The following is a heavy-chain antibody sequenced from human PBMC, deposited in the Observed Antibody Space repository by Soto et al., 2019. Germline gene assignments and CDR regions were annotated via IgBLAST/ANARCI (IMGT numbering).Heavy chain of an antibody. CDR2: INSDGTIS. CDR3: ARLSGDHSAFFSYGMDA. D-gene: IGHD2-21*01. CDR1: GFTFDTYW. Sequence: PXESLRLSCAASGFTFDTYWMNWVRQAAGKGPEWLSGINSDGTISSYADSVKGRFTISRDNARNTLSLQMNSLRADDTAVYYCARLSGDHSAFFSYGMDAWGQGTTVTVSS. V-gene: IGHV3-74*01. J-gene: IGHJ6*02.